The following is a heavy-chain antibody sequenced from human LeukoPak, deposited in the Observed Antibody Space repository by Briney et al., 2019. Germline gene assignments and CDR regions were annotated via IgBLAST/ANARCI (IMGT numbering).Heavy chain of an antibody. Sequence: PGGSLRLSCAASGFTFSSYWMHWVRQAPGKGLVWVANINGDGSRKNYLDSVKGRFTISKDNSKNSVYLQMNSLRAEDTAVYYCAELGITMIGGVWGKGTTVTISS. CDR2: INGDGSRK. V-gene: IGHV3-7*01. J-gene: IGHJ6*04. CDR3: AELGITMIGGV. CDR1: GFTFSSYW. D-gene: IGHD3-10*02.